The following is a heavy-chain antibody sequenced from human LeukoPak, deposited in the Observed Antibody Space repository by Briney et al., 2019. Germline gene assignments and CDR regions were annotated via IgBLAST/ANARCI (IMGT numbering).Heavy chain of an antibody. CDR1: GGSFSGYY. Sequence: SETLSLTCAVYGGSFSGYYWSWIRQPPGKGLEWIGEINHSGSTNYNPSLKSRVTISVDTSKNQFSLKLSSVTAADTAVYYCARAFLELPDYWGQGTLVTVSS. CDR3: ARAFLELPDY. J-gene: IGHJ4*02. D-gene: IGHD3-3*01. CDR2: INHSGST. V-gene: IGHV4-34*01.